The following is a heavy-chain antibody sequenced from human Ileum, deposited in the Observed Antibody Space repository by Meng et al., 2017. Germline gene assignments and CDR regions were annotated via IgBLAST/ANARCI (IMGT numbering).Heavy chain of an antibody. CDR2: INPNSGNT. J-gene: IGHJ2*01. Sequence: ASVKVSCKASGYTFTSYDINWVRQATGQGLEWMGWINPNSGNTGYAQKFQGRVTITRDNSMSTAYMELSSLRSEDTAMYYCVYRLAVSPQDWYFDVWGRGTLVTVSS. CDR1: GYTFTSYD. CDR3: VYRLAVSPQDWYFDV. D-gene: IGHD6-19*01. V-gene: IGHV1-8*03.